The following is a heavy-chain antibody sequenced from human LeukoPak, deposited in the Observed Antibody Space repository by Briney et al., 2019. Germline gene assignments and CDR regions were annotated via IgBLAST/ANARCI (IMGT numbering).Heavy chain of an antibody. CDR3: ARGGRKYYDTTDAFDI. CDR2: MNPNSGNT. J-gene: IGHJ3*02. Sequence: ASVKVSCKASGYTFTGYYMHWVRQATGQGLEWMGWMNPNSGNTGYAQKFQGRVTMTRNTSISTAYMELSSLRSEDTAVYYCARGGRKYYDTTDAFDIWGQGTMVTVSS. CDR1: GYTFTGYY. V-gene: IGHV1-8*02. D-gene: IGHD3-22*01.